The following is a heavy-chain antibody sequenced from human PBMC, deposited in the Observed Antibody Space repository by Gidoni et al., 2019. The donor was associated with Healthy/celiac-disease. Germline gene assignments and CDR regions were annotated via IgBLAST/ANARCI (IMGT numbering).Heavy chain of an antibody. D-gene: IGHD1-26*01. J-gene: IGHJ4*02. CDR2: IDWDDDK. CDR3: ARIRWDGAPFDY. Sequence: QVTLRESGPALVKPTQTLTLTCTFSGFSLSTSGMCVSWIRQPPGKALEWLARIDWDDDKYYSTSLKTRLTISKDTSKNQVVLTMTNMDPVDTATYYCARIRWDGAPFDYWGQGTLVTVSS. CDR1: GFSLSTSGMC. V-gene: IGHV2-70*15.